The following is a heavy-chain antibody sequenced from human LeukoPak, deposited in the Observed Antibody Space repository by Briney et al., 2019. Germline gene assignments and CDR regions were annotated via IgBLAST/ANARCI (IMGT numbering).Heavy chain of an antibody. CDR3: ARLEYSSSSGY. D-gene: IGHD6-6*01. V-gene: IGHV3-33*01. CDR2: IWYDGSNK. CDR1: GFTFSSYG. J-gene: IGHJ4*02. Sequence: GGSLLLSCAASGFTFSSYGMHWVRQAPGKGLEWVAVIWYDGSNKYYADSVKGRFTISRDNSKNTLYLQMNSLRAEDTAVYYCARLEYSSSSGYWGQGTLVTVSS.